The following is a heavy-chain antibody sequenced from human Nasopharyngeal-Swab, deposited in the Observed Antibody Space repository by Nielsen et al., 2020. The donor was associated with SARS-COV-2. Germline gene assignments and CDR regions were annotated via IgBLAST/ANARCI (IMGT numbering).Heavy chain of an antibody. Sequence: GESLKISCAASGFTFDDYGMSWVRQAPGKGLEWVSGINWNGGSTGYADSVKGRFTISRDNAKNFLYLQMNSLRAEDTALYHCAREGGYCSGGSCPYYGMDVWGQGTTVTVSS. CDR1: GFTFDDYG. J-gene: IGHJ6*02. CDR3: AREGGYCSGGSCPYYGMDV. D-gene: IGHD2-15*01. V-gene: IGHV3-20*01. CDR2: INWNGGST.